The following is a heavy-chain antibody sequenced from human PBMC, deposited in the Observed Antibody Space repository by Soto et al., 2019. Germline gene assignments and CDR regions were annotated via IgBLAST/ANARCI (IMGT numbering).Heavy chain of an antibody. Sequence: QVHLVQSGAEVKKPGASVKVSCKGSGYAFTTYGITWVRQAPGQGLELMGWISAHNGNTNYAQKLQGRVTVTRDTATRTAYLALRSRRSADTAVYYCARGRYGDYWGQGDLVTVSS. CDR1: GYAFTTYG. V-gene: IGHV1-18*01. CDR2: ISAHNGNT. J-gene: IGHJ4*02. CDR3: ARGRYGDY. D-gene: IGHD1-1*01.